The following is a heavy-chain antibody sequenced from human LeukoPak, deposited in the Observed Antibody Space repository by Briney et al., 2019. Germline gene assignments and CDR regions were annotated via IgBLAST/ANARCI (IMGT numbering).Heavy chain of an antibody. CDR3: ARDCSGGSCFDY. Sequence: PGGSLRLSCAASGFTVSSNYMSGVRQAPGKGLEWVSVVYSGGSTYYADSVEGRFTISRDNSKNTLYLQMNSLSAEDTAVYYCARDCSGGSCFDYWGQGTLVTVSS. J-gene: IGHJ4*02. CDR2: VYSGGST. CDR1: GFTVSSNY. V-gene: IGHV3-66*01. D-gene: IGHD2-15*01.